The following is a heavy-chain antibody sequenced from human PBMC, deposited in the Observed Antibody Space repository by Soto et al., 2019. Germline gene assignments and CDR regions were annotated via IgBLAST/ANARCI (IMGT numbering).Heavy chain of an antibody. J-gene: IGHJ6*02. CDR1: GFTFTSSA. V-gene: IGHV1-58*01. CDR2: IAVGSGNT. CDR3: AVADTAMVTGYYYYGMDV. Sequence: QMQLVQSGPEVKKPGTSVKVSCKASGFTFTSSAVQWVRQARGQRLERIGWIAVGSGNTNYAQKFQERVTITRDMFTSTAYMEMSSLRSEDTAVYDCAVADTAMVTGYYYYGMDVWGQGTTVTVSS. D-gene: IGHD5-18*01.